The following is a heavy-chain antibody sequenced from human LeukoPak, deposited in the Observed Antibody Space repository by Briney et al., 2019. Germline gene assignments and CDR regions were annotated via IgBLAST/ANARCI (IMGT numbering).Heavy chain of an antibody. CDR2: IHYSGST. Sequence: SETLSLTCTVSGGSISSSSYYWGWIRQPPGKGLEWIGSIHYSGSTNYNPSLESRVTISVDTSKNQFSLKLSSVTAADTAVYYCASSAYCSGGSCSPTGYFDYWGQGTLVTVSS. V-gene: IGHV4-39*07. J-gene: IGHJ4*02. CDR1: GGSISSSSYY. D-gene: IGHD2-15*01. CDR3: ASSAYCSGGSCSPTGYFDY.